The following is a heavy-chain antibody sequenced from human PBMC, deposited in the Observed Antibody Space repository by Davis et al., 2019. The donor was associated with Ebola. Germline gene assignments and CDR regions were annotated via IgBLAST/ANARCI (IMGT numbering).Heavy chain of an antibody. CDR2: ISAYNGNT. J-gene: IGHJ5*02. D-gene: IGHD2-15*01. CDR3: ARERILLAWFDP. CDR1: GYTFTSYG. Sequence: ASVKVSCKASGYTFTSYGISWARHVPGQALEWMGWISAYNGNTNYAQKLQGRVTMTTDTSTSTAYMELRSLRSDDTAVYYCARERILLAWFDPWGQGTLVTVSS. V-gene: IGHV1-18*01.